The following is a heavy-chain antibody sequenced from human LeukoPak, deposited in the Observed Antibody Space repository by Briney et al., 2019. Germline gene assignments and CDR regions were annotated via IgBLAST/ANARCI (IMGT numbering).Heavy chain of an antibody. CDR2: IKQDGSKK. CDR3: TRVGYIDEGIDY. Sequence: GGSLRLSCVASGFPFSSYWMTWVRQAPGKGLEWVANIKQDGSKKSYVDSVKGRFTISRDIAKNSLYLQMNSLRAEDTAIYYCTRVGYIDEGIDYWGQGTLVTVSS. V-gene: IGHV3-7*04. D-gene: IGHD5-24*01. J-gene: IGHJ4*02. CDR1: GFPFSSYW.